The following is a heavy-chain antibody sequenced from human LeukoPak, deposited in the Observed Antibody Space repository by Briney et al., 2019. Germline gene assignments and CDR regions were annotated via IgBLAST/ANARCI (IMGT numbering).Heavy chain of an antibody. V-gene: IGHV4-59*12. J-gene: IGHJ4*02. CDR2: IYYSGNT. CDR1: GASISDYY. Sequence: SETLSLTCTVSGASISDYYWSWIRQPPGKGLEWIGYIYYSGNTNYNSSLKSRATMSVDTSKSQFSLKLTSVTAADTAVFYCAREKIDGDHRGIFDYWGQGTLVTVSS. D-gene: IGHD3-10*01. CDR3: AREKIDGDHRGIFDY.